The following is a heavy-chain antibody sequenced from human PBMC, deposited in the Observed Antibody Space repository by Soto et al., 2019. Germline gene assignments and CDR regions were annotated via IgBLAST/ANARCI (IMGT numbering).Heavy chain of an antibody. V-gene: IGHV3-74*01. J-gene: IGHJ4*02. CDR3: ARGGSAVDY. CDR2: ISGDGSGT. D-gene: IGHD6-25*01. Sequence: EVQLVESGGGLVQPGGSLRLSCVVSGYTFSSFWIHWVRQAPGKGLVWVSRISGDGSGTAYADSVKGRFTISRDNAKNTLYLQMNRLRAEDTALYYCARGGSAVDYWGQGTLVTVSS. CDR1: GYTFSSFW.